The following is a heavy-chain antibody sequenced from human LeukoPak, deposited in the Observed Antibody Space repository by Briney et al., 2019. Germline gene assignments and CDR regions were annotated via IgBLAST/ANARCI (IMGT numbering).Heavy chain of an antibody. Sequence: ASVKVSCTASGGTFSSYAISWVRQAPGQGLEWMGGIIPIFGTANYAQKFQGRVTITADESTSTAYMELSSLRSEDTAVYYCARDLYYDSSGYIFDYWGQGTLVTVSS. CDR3: ARDLYYDSSGYIFDY. CDR2: IIPIFGTA. CDR1: GGTFSSYA. D-gene: IGHD3-22*01. J-gene: IGHJ4*02. V-gene: IGHV1-69*01.